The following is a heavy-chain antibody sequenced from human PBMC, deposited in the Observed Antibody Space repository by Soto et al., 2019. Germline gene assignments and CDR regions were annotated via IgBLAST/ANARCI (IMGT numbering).Heavy chain of an antibody. Sequence: PSETLSLTCSVSGGSISTGDHYWTWIRQPPGKGLEWIGYIYYSGSPYYNPSLKSRVTISVDTSKNQFSLKLSSVAAADTAVYYCAREVPGDYFDYWGQATLVTVS. J-gene: IGHJ4*02. CDR3: AREVPGDYFDY. CDR2: IYYSGSP. CDR1: GGSISTGDHY. D-gene: IGHD3-10*01. V-gene: IGHV4-30-4*01.